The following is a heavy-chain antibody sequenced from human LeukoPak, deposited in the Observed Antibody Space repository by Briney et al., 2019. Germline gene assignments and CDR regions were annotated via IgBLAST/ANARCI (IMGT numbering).Heavy chain of an antibody. CDR2: ISSNGGST. CDR1: GFTISSYA. CDR3: ARDAPPGIAAAGTDGGAFDI. J-gene: IGHJ3*02. Sequence: GGSLRLSCAASGFTISSYAMHWVRQAPGKGLEYVSAISSNGGSTYYANSVKGRFTISRDNSKNTLYLQMGSLRAEDMAVYYCARDAPPGIAAAGTDGGAFDIWGQGTMVTVSS. D-gene: IGHD6-13*01. V-gene: IGHV3-64*01.